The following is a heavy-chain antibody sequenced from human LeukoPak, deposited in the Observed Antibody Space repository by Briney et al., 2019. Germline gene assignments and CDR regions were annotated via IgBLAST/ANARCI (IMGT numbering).Heavy chain of an antibody. CDR1: GYSISSGYY. D-gene: IGHD2-21*02. CDR3: ARDYYCGGDCYYNWFDP. Sequence: PSETLSLTCTVSGYSISSGYYWGWIRPPPGKGLEWIGSIYHSGSTYYNPSLKSRVTISVDTSKNQFSLKLSSVTAADTAVYYCARDYYCGGDCYYNWFDPWGQGTLVTVSS. V-gene: IGHV4-38-2*02. J-gene: IGHJ5*02. CDR2: IYHSGST.